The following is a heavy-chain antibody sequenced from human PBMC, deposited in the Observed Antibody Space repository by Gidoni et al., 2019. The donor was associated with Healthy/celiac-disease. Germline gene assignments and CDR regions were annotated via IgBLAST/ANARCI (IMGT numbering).Heavy chain of an antibody. CDR3: ARGTQTGSYSYFDY. CDR1: GGSFSGYY. CDR2: INHSGST. J-gene: IGHJ4*02. D-gene: IGHD3-10*01. V-gene: IGHV4-34*01. Sequence: QVQLQQWGAGLLKPSETLSLTCAVYGGSFSGYYWSWIRQPPGKGLEWIGEINHSGSTNYNPSLKSRVTISVDTSKNQFSLKLSSVTAADTAVYYCARGTQTGSYSYFDYWGQGTLVTVSS.